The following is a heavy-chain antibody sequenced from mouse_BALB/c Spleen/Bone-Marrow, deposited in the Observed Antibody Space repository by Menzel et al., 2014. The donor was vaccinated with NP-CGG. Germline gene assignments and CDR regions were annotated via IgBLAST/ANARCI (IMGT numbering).Heavy chain of an antibody. CDR2: INPSNGGT. J-gene: IGHJ4*01. CDR3: SRHYYSTPSYAMDY. CDR1: GYTFTNYY. Sequence: QVQLKQSGAELVKPGASVKLSCKASGYTFTNYYIYWVKQRPGQGLEWIGGINPSNGGTKLNEKFKNKATLTIDKSSSTAYIQLSSLTSDDSAVYYCSRHYYSTPSYAMDYWCQGTSVTVSS. D-gene: IGHD1-1*01. V-gene: IGHV1S81*02.